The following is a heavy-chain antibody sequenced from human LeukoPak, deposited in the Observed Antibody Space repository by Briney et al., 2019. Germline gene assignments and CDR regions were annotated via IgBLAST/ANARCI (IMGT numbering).Heavy chain of an antibody. CDR1: GGTFSSYA. V-gene: IGHV1-69*13. D-gene: IGHD3-22*01. Sequence: SVNVSCKTSGGTFSSYAISWVRQAPGQGLEWMGGIIPIFGTANYAQKFQGRVTITADESTSTAYMELSSLRSEDTAVYYCARVEYDSSGYYLYYFDYWGQGTLVTVSS. CDR3: ARVEYDSSGYYLYYFDY. J-gene: IGHJ4*02. CDR2: IIPIFGTA.